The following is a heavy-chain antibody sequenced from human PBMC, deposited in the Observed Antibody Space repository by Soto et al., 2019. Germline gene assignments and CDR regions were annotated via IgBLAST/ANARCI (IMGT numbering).Heavy chain of an antibody. D-gene: IGHD3-22*01. Sequence: QVQLVESGGGVVQPGRSLRLSCAASGFTFSSYGMHWVRQAPGKGLEWVAVISYDGSNKYYADSVKGRFTISRDNSKNTLYLQMNSLRAEDTAVYYCAKDQYYYDSSGYYQLHYYNGMDVWGQGTTVTVSS. J-gene: IGHJ6*02. CDR2: ISYDGSNK. CDR3: AKDQYYYDSSGYYQLHYYNGMDV. CDR1: GFTFSSYG. V-gene: IGHV3-30*18.